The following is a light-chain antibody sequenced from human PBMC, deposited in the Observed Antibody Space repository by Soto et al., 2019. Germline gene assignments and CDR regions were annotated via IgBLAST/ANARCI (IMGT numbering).Light chain of an antibody. CDR1: QSISTN. Sequence: EIVLTQSPATLSLSPWERATLSCRASQSISTNLAWYQQKPGQPPRLLMYGASTRATGIPARFSGSGSGTEFTLTISSLQSEDFAFYYCQQYDNWPPYNFGQGTRLEIK. J-gene: IGKJ5*01. V-gene: IGKV3-15*01. CDR2: GAS. CDR3: QQYDNWPPYN.